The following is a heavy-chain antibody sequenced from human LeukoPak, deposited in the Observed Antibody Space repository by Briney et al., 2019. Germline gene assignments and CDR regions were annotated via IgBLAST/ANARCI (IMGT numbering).Heavy chain of an antibody. CDR1: GFTFNTYG. J-gene: IGHJ4*02. D-gene: IGHD6-6*01. V-gene: IGHV3-23*01. Sequence: GGSLTLSCAASGFTFNTYGMTWVRQAPGKGLEWVSSITGSGLNTYYADSVKARFTISRDNSRNTLYLQMNTLRVEDTAVYYCAKGLRILVWGEGTLVTVSS. CDR2: ITGSGLNT. CDR3: AKGLRILV.